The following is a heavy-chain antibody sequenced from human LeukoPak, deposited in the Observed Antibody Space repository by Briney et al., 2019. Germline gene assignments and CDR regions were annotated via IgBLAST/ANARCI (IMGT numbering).Heavy chain of an antibody. CDR1: GFTFSSYS. CDR2: ISRSSSHMYYA. Sequence: GGSLRLSCAASGFTFSSYSMNWVRQAPGKGLEWVSSISRSSSHMYYADYADSVKGRFTISRDNAKNSLYLQMNSLRAEDTAVYYCARNYYDSSGFDYWGQGTLITVSS. CDR3: ARNYYDSSGFDY. V-gene: IGHV3-21*01. D-gene: IGHD3-22*01. J-gene: IGHJ4*02.